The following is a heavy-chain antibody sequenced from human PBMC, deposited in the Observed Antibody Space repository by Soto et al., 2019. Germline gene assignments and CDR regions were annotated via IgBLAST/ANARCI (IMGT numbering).Heavy chain of an antibody. D-gene: IGHD3-16*01. CDR3: ARDIQGAN. Sequence: QVQLGESGGGLVKPGGSLRLSCTASGFTFTDHYMTWIRQAPGKGLEWVSYTNSGGSNIDYADSVRGRFTISRDNAKNSVYLHMSSLQADDTAIYYCARDIQGANWGQGTLVIVSS. CDR1: GFTFTDHY. V-gene: IGHV3-11*01. CDR2: TNSGGSNI. J-gene: IGHJ4*02.